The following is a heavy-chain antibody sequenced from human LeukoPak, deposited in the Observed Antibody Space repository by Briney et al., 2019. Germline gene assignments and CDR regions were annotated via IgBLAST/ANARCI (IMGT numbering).Heavy chain of an antibody. Sequence: ASVKVSSKASGYTFTIYDINWVRQATGQGLEWMGWMNPNSGNTGYAQKFQGRVTITRNTSISTAYMELSSLRSEDTAVYYCARGEYYGSGSYYNPSDYWGQGTLVTVSS. CDR1: GYTFTIYD. CDR2: MNPNSGNT. CDR3: ARGEYYGSGSYYNPSDY. J-gene: IGHJ4*02. V-gene: IGHV1-8*03. D-gene: IGHD3-10*01.